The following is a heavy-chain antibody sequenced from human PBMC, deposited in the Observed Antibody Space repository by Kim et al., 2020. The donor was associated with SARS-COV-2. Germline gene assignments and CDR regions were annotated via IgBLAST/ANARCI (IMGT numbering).Heavy chain of an antibody. Sequence: ASVKVSCKASGYTFTSYGISWVRQAPGQGLEWMGWISTYNGNTNYAQKLQGRVTMTTDTSTSTAYMELRSRRSDDTAVYYCARGRRGCSSSSCYYDGFDIWGQGTMVSVSS. CDR1: GYTFTSYG. J-gene: IGHJ3*02. V-gene: IGHV1-18*04. CDR2: ISTYNGNT. CDR3: ARGRRGCSSSSCYYDGFDI. D-gene: IGHD2-2*01.